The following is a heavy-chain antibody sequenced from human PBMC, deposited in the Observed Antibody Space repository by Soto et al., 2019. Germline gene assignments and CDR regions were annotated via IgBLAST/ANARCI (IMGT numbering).Heavy chain of an antibody. CDR3: AREERGYSYGLDY. V-gene: IGHV4-31*03. CDR2: IYYSGST. J-gene: IGHJ4*02. CDR1: GGSISSGGYY. D-gene: IGHD5-18*01. Sequence: TLSLTCTVPGGSISSGGYYWSWIRQHPGKGLEWIGYIYYSGSTYYNPSLKSRVTISVDTSKNQFSLKLSSVTAADTAVYYCAREERGYSYGLDYWGQGTLVTVSS.